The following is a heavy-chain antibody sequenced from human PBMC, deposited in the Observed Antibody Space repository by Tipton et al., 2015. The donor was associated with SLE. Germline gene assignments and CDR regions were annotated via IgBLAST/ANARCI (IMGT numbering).Heavy chain of an antibody. V-gene: IGHV4-61*01. CDR2: IYYSGST. CDR1: GGSISSGSYY. Sequence: TLSLTCTVSGGSISSGSYYWSWIRQPPGRGLEWIGYIYYSGSTNYNPSLKSRVTISVDTSKNQFSLKLRSVTAADTAVYYCARDPGGSYLDYWGQGTLVTVSS. D-gene: IGHD1-26*01. J-gene: IGHJ4*02. CDR3: ARDPGGSYLDY.